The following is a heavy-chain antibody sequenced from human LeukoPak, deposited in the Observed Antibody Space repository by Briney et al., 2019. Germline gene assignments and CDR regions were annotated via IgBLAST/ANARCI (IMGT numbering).Heavy chain of an antibody. CDR1: GYTFTSYP. J-gene: IGHJ5*02. V-gene: IGHV7-4-1*02. Sequence: ASVKVSCKASGYTFTSYPMNWVRQAPGQGLEWMGWINTNTGNPTYAQGFTGRFVFSLDTSVSTAYLQISSLKAGDTAVYYCAKRYYSGYDLGPRWFDPWGQGTLVTVSS. D-gene: IGHD5-12*01. CDR3: AKRYYSGYDLGPRWFDP. CDR2: INTNTGNP.